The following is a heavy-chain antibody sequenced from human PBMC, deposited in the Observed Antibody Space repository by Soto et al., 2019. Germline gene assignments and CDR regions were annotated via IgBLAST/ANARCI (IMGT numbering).Heavy chain of an antibody. CDR3: ATDGGFCTGGSCN. D-gene: IGHD2-15*01. V-gene: IGHV1-69*08. CDR1: GGTFTNYS. Sequence: QVQLVQSGAEVREPGSSVKVSCKPSGGTFTNYSISWVRQAPGQVLEWMGRIIPILGRANYEQRFKGRVSITADKCKSTVYVEVYSLGSDDTAVYYCATDGGFCTGGSCNWGQGTLVTVSS. CDR2: IIPILGRA. J-gene: IGHJ4*02.